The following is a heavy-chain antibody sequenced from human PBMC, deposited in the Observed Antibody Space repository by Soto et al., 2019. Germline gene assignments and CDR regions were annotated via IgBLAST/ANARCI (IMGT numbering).Heavy chain of an antibody. CDR1: GFTFSSYW. CDR3: ARASYYYDSSGYKAY. D-gene: IGHD3-22*01. CDR2: IKQDGSEK. Sequence: EVQLVESGGGLVQPGGSLRLSCAASGFTFSSYWMSWVRQAPGKGLEWVANIKQDGSEKYYVDSVKGRFTISRDNAKNSLYLQMNSMRAEDTAVYYCARASYYYDSSGYKAYWGQGTLVIVSS. V-gene: IGHV3-7*03. J-gene: IGHJ4*02.